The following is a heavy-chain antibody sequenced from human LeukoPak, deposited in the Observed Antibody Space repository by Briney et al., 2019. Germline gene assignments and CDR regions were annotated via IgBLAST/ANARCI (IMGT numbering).Heavy chain of an antibody. CDR1: GFTFSSYW. J-gene: IGHJ4*02. V-gene: IGHV3-7*01. D-gene: IGHD4-17*01. CDR3: ARSVGENDYGDYLFDY. Sequence: GGSLRLSCAASGFTFSSYWMSWVRQAPGKGLEWVANIKQDGSEKYYVDSVKGRSTISRDNAKNSLYLQMNSLRAEDTAVYYCARSVGENDYGDYLFDYWGQGTLVTVSS. CDR2: IKQDGSEK.